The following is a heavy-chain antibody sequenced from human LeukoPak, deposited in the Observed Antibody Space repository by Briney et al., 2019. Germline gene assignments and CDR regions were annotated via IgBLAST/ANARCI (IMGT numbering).Heavy chain of an antibody. CDR3: ARHGQKYTSSFDD. D-gene: IGHD6-19*01. J-gene: IGHJ4*02. CDR2: IYSSGST. V-gene: IGHV4-59*08. Sequence: SETLSLTCSVSGGSISSYYWSWIRQPPGKGLEWIGYIYSSGSTNYNPSLRSRVTISVDTSKNQFSLKLSSVTAADTAVYYCARHGQKYTSSFDDWGQGTLVTVSS. CDR1: GGSISSYY.